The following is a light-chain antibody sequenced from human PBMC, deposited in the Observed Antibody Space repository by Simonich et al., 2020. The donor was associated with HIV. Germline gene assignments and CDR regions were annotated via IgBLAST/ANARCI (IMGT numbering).Light chain of an antibody. CDR1: QSVSTN. CDR2: DAS. CDR3: QQRSNWPPIFT. V-gene: IGKV3-11*01. J-gene: IGKJ3*01. Sequence: KVMTQSPATLSVSPGETATLSCRASQSVSTNLAWYQQKPGQAPRLLIYDASNRATSIPARFSGSGSGTDFTLTISSLEPEDFAVYYCQQRSNWPPIFTFGPGTKVDI.